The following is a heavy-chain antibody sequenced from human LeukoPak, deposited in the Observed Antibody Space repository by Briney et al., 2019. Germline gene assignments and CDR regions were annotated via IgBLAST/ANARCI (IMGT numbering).Heavy chain of an antibody. V-gene: IGHV1-18*01. CDR1: GYTFTNYG. D-gene: IGHD3-3*01. CDR2: INADKGNT. CDR3: ARGGYYTSGSYIDY. Sequence: ASVKVSCKASGYTFTNYGINWVRQAPGQGLEWMGWINADKGNTEHAQKFQGRVTMTTDRSTNTAYMEVRSLESDDTAVYYCARGGYYTSGSYIDYWGQGTLVTVSS. J-gene: IGHJ4*02.